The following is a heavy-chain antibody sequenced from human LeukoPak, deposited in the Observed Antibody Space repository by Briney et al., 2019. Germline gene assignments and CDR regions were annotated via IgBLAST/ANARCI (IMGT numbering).Heavy chain of an antibody. CDR1: GYTFTGYY. CDR2: INPNSGGT. Sequence: ASVKVSCKASGYTFTGYYMHWVRQAPGQGLEWMGWINPNSGGTNYAQKFQGRVTMTRDTSISTAYMELSRLRSDDTAVYYCASSPGSTPGNGFDPWGQGTLVTVSP. D-gene: IGHD2-2*01. CDR3: ASSPGSTPGNGFDP. J-gene: IGHJ5*02. V-gene: IGHV1-2*02.